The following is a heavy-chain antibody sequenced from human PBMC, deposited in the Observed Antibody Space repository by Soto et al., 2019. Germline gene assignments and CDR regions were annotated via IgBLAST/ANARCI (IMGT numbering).Heavy chain of an antibody. J-gene: IGHJ5*02. D-gene: IGHD3-22*01. Sequence: QLQLQASGPGLVKPSETLSLTCNVSGASVSHGYWSWIRQPPGKGLEWIGVMYFGGSSNYNPSLTRRATISVETSKNQFSMKLTSVTASDTAVYYCARSYYDSTGFAVDPWGQGTLVTVSS. CDR1: GASVSHGY. V-gene: IGHV4-59*02. CDR3: ARSYYDSTGFAVDP. CDR2: MYFGGSS.